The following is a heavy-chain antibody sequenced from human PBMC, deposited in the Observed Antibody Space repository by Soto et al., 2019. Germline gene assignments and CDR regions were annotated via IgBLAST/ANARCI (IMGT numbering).Heavy chain of an antibody. CDR3: ARDQPGYSYCYGLGY. D-gene: IGHD5-18*01. CDR2: ISSSSSYI. CDR1: GFTFSSYS. V-gene: IGHV3-21*01. Sequence: EVQLVESGGGLVKPGGSLRLSCAASGFTFSSYSMNWVRQAPGKGLEWVSSISSSSSYIYYADSVKGRFTISRYNAKNSLYLQMNSLRAEDTAVYYCARDQPGYSYCYGLGYWGQGTLVTVSS. J-gene: IGHJ4*02.